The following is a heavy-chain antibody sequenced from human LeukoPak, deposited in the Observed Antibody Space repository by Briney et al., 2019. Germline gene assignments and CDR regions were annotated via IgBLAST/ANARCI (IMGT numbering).Heavy chain of an antibody. CDR1: GFTFTSSA. CDR2: IVVGSGNT. J-gene: IGHJ4*02. Sequence: ASVKVSCKASGFTFTSSAMQWVRQARGQRLEWIGWIVVGSGNTNYAQKFQERVTITRDMSTSTAYMELSSLRSEDTAVYYCAAHFWSGYYTGRFDYWGQGTLVTVSS. CDR3: AAHFWSGYYTGRFDY. D-gene: IGHD3-3*02. V-gene: IGHV1-58*02.